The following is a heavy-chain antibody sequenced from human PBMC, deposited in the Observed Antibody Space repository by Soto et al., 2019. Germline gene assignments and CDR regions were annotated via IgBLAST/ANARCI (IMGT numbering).Heavy chain of an antibody. CDR1: GGTIISYY. Sequence: LQTLSLTCTVSGGTIISYYWTCIRQHPGKGLEWIGYIYYSGSTNYNPSLKSRVTISVDTSKNRFSLKLSSVTAADTAVYYCARGGDGLPFLEWLPTSFYYYMDVWGKGTTVTVS. CDR2: IYYSGST. J-gene: IGHJ6*03. D-gene: IGHD3-3*01. V-gene: IGHV4-59*01. CDR3: ARGGDGLPFLEWLPTSFYYYMDV.